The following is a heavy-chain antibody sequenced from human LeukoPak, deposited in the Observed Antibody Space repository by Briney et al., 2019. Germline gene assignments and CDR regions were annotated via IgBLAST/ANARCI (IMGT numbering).Heavy chain of an antibody. V-gene: IGHV1-2*02. CDR2: INPNSGGT. Sequence: GASVKVSCKASGYTFTGYYMHWVRQAPGQGLQWMGWINPNSGGTNYAQKFQGRVTMTRDTSISTAYMELSRLRSDDTAVYYCARAALKRYYYDSSGYYLDYWGQGTLVTVSS. D-gene: IGHD3-22*01. J-gene: IGHJ4*02. CDR1: GYTFTGYY. CDR3: ARAALKRYYYDSSGYYLDY.